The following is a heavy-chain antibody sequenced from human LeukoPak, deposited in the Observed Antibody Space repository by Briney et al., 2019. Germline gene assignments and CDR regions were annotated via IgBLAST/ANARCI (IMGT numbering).Heavy chain of an antibody. D-gene: IGHD2-21*01. J-gene: IGHJ4*02. CDR1: GFTFSSYA. CDR3: AKDPCGGWDY. Sequence: GGSLRLSCAASGFTFSSYAMSWVRQAPGKGLERASAISGSGGSTYYADSVKGRFTISRDNSKNTLYLQMNSLRAEDTAVYYCAKDPCGGWDYWGQGTLVTVSS. V-gene: IGHV3-23*01. CDR2: ISGSGGST.